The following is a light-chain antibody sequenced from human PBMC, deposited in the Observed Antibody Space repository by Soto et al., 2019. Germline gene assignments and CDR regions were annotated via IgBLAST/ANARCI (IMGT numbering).Light chain of an antibody. CDR2: DAS. Sequence: EIVMTQSPATLSVSPGERATRSCRASQSVSSNLAWYQQKPGQAPRLLIYDASTRATGIPARFSGSGSGTEFTLTISSLQSEDFAVYYCQQYNNWPRTFGQGTKVEIK. J-gene: IGKJ1*01. V-gene: IGKV3-15*01. CDR1: QSVSSN. CDR3: QQYNNWPRT.